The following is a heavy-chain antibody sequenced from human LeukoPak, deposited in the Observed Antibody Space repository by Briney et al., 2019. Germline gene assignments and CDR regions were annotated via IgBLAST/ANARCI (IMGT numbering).Heavy chain of an antibody. V-gene: IGHV3-30*18. CDR1: GFTFSSYG. Sequence: GGSLRLSCAASGFTFSSYGMHWVRQAPGKGLEWVAVISYDGSNKYYADSVKGRFTISRDNSKNTLYLQMNSLRAEDTAVYYCAKDNREVRGVIRDWGQGTLVTVSS. CDR2: ISYDGSNK. D-gene: IGHD3-10*01. CDR3: AKDNREVRGVIRD. J-gene: IGHJ4*02.